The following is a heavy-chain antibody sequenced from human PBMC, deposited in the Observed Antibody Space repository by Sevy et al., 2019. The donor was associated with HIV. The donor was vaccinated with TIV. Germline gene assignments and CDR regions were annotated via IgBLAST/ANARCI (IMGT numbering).Heavy chain of an antibody. Sequence: GXSLXLSCAASXXXXSXYGMXWXXXXXGKXLEXXXXXRXXGXXKYYADSVKGRFTISRDNSKNTLYLQMNSLRAEDXXXYYCANPGIXXAGGXXXYYXXXXXWGQGTTVTVSS. V-gene: IGHV3-30*02. J-gene: IGHJ6*02. D-gene: IGHD6-13*01. CDR2: XRXXGXXK. CDR1: XXXXSXYG. CDR3: ANPGIXXAGGXXXYYXXXXX.